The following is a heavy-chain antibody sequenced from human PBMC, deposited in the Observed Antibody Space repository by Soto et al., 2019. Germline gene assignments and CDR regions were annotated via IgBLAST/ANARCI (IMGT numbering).Heavy chain of an antibody. J-gene: IGHJ6*02. CDR1: GFTFSSYA. V-gene: IGHV3-23*01. CDR2: ISGSGGIT. Sequence: GGSLRLSCIASGFTFSSYAMTWVRQAPGKGLEWVSDISGSGGITYYADSVKGRFTISRDNSKNTLNLQMNSLRADDTAVYYCARARRGAPYYYTMDLWGQGTTVTVSS. CDR3: ARARRGAPYYYTMDL. D-gene: IGHD3-10*01.